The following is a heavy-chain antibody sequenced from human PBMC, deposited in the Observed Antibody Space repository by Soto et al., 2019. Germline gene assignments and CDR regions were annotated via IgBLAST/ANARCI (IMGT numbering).Heavy chain of an antibody. J-gene: IGHJ4*02. Sequence: SLTCTVSGGSISSSSYYWGWIRQPPGKGLEWIGSIYYSGSTYYNPSLKSRVTISVDTSKNQFSLKLSSVTAADTAVYYCARDHPPALRFLEWLLYFDYWGQGTLVTVSS. D-gene: IGHD3-3*01. CDR2: IYYSGST. V-gene: IGHV4-39*02. CDR3: ARDHPPALRFLEWLLYFDY. CDR1: GGSISSSSYY.